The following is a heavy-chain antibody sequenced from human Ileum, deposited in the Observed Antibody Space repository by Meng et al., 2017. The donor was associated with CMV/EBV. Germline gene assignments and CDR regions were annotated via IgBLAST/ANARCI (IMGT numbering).Heavy chain of an antibody. Sequence: LRLACAGSGFTVSTNYMSWVRQAPGQRLEWVSVIYSGGTTYYADSVKGRFTISKDNSKNTLYLQMNSLRAEDTAVYYCAGRRHYFDSWGQGTLVTVSS. J-gene: IGHJ4*02. CDR1: GFTVSTNY. CDR3: AGRRHYFDS. V-gene: IGHV3-53*01. CDR2: IYSGGTT. D-gene: IGHD1-26*01.